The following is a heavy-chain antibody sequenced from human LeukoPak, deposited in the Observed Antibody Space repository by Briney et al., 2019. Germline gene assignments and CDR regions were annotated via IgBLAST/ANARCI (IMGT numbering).Heavy chain of an antibody. Sequence: GESLKISCKGSGYSFTSYWIGWVRQMPGKGLEWMGIIYPGDSDTRYSPSFQGQVTISADKSISTAYLQWSSLKASDTAMYYCARQDDSSGYPHDAFDIWGQGTMVTVSS. CDR3: ARQDDSSGYPHDAFDI. V-gene: IGHV5-51*01. J-gene: IGHJ3*02. CDR2: IYPGDSDT. CDR1: GYSFTSYW. D-gene: IGHD3-22*01.